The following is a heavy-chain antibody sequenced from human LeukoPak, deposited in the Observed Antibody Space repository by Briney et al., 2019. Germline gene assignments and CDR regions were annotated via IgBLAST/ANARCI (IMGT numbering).Heavy chain of an antibody. CDR3: ARDVVMYRGSDWYYYYGMDV. CDR2: INAVNGNT. CDR1: GSTFTSHA. D-gene: IGHD1-26*01. J-gene: IGHJ6*02. V-gene: IGHV1-3*01. Sequence: ASVTVSCQPSGSTFTSHAMHWVRQAPGHRLEWMGWINAVNGNTKYSQKLQGRVTITRHTSASTAYMELSSLRSEDTAVYYCARDVVMYRGSDWYYYYGMDVWGQGTTVTVSS.